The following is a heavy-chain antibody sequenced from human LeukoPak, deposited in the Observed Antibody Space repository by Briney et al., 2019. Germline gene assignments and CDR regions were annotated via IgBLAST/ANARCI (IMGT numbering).Heavy chain of an antibody. CDR2: ITSTTRTI. Sequence: GGSLRLSCTASGFTFSSYSMNWVRQTPGKGLEWLSYITSTTRTIYYADSVKGRFTISRDNAKSSLYLQMNSLRAEDTAVYYCAREGYYGSPDAFDIWGQGTMVTVSS. CDR3: AREGYYGSPDAFDI. D-gene: IGHD3-10*01. CDR1: GFTFSSYS. J-gene: IGHJ3*02. V-gene: IGHV3-48*01.